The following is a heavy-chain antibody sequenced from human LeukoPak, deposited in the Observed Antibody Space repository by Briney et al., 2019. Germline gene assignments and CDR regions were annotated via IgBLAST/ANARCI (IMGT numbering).Heavy chain of an antibody. Sequence: SETLSLTCTVSGRSLTSYYWSWLRQPPGKGLEWISYISYTGVTNYSPSLKSRVTISVDTSRNLFSLKLSNVTAADTAFYYCARIQMQSFDYWGQGTLVTVSS. D-gene: IGHD5-24*01. J-gene: IGHJ4*02. CDR2: ISYTGVT. CDR1: GRSLTSYY. CDR3: ARIQMQSFDY. V-gene: IGHV4-59*01.